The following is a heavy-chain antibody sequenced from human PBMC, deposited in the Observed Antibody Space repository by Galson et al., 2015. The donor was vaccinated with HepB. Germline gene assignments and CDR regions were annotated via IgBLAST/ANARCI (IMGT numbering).Heavy chain of an antibody. Sequence: SVKVSCKASGGTFSSYAISWVRQAPGQGLEWMGGIIPIFGIANYAQKFQGRVTITADKSTSTAYMELSSLRSEDTAVYYCARDTVGSDSSGYLEGGFDYWGQGTLVTVSS. D-gene: IGHD3-22*01. CDR2: IIPIFGIA. CDR1: GGTFSSYA. CDR3: ARDTVGSDSSGYLEGGFDY. J-gene: IGHJ4*02. V-gene: IGHV1-69*10.